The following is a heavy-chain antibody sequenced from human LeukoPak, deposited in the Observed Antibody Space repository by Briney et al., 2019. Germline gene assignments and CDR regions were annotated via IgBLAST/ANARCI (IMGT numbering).Heavy chain of an antibody. V-gene: IGHV3-30*02. J-gene: IGHJ4*02. D-gene: IGHD3-3*01. CDR3: AKDLIAPVRFLEWFPLGD. CDR1: GFTFSSYA. Sequence: PGRSLRLSCAASGFTFSSYAMHWVRQAPGKGLEWVAFIRYDGSNKYYADSVKGRFTISRDNSKNTLYLQMNSLRAEDTAVYYCAKDLIAPVRFLEWFPLGDWGQGTLVTVSS. CDR2: IRYDGSNK.